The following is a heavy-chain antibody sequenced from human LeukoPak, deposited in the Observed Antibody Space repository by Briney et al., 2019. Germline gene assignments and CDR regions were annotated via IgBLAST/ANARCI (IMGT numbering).Heavy chain of an antibody. CDR2: TYTSGTI. CDR1: GASISSYY. CDR3: ARGAYYYESSS. Sequence: SKTLSLTCTVSGASISSYYWSWIRQPAGKGLEWIGRTYTSGTINYNPSLKSRVTMSVDTSKNQFSLKLSSVTAADTAVYYCARGAYYYESSSWGQGALVTVSS. J-gene: IGHJ4*02. V-gene: IGHV4-4*07. D-gene: IGHD3-22*01.